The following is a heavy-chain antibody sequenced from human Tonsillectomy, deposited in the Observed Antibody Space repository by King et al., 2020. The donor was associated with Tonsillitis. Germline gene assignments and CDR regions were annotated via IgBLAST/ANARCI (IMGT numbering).Heavy chain of an antibody. Sequence: VQLVESGGGLVQPGGSLRLSCAASGFTFGTSAISWVRQAPGKGLEWVSAISGTGATTYYAGSVKGRFTISRDNSENTVALHMNTLRVEDAAIYYCARDRGGQFLGGGAFDFWGQGTLVTVSS. J-gene: IGHJ3*01. V-gene: IGHV3-23*04. D-gene: IGHD2-15*01. CDR3: ARDRGGQFLGGGAFDF. CDR2: ISGTGATT. CDR1: GFTFGTSA.